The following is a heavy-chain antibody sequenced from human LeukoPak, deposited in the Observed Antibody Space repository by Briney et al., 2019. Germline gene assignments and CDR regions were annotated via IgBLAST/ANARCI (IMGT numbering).Heavy chain of an antibody. CDR3: ARVLGYCSGGSCYSGWFDP. J-gene: IGHJ5*02. Sequence: ASVKVSCKASGYSFNSQGMNWVRQAPGQGLEWMGWINTNTGNPTYAQGFTGRFVFSLDTSVSTAYLQISSLKAEDTAVYYCARVLGYCSGGSCYSGWFDPWGQGTLVTVSS. CDR2: INTNTGNP. D-gene: IGHD2-15*01. V-gene: IGHV7-4-1*02. CDR1: GYSFNSQG.